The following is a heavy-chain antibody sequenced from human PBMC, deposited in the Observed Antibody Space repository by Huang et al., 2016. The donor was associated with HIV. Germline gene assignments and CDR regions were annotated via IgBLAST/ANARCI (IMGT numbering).Heavy chain of an antibody. CDR1: GYTLTELS. CDR2: FDPEEGET. J-gene: IGHJ4*02. D-gene: IGHD3-22*01. Sequence: QVQLVQSGAEVKKPGASVKVSCKVSGYTLTELSMPWVRQAPGKGLEGMGGFDPEEGETIYAKKFQGRVPMTEDTSTDTAYMELSSVRSEDTAVYYCATVYRRFRNHDSGDYYFDYWDQGTLVTVSS. CDR3: ATVYRRFRNHDSGDYYFDY. V-gene: IGHV1-24*01.